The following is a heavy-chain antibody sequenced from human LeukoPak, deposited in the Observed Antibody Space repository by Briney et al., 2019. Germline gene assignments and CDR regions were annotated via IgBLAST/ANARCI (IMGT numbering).Heavy chain of an antibody. J-gene: IGHJ4*02. V-gene: IGHV4-4*07. Sequence: PSETLSLTCTVSSGSINSYYWGWVRQPAGRGLEWIGRIYTTGTTHYNPSLKSRLTMSVDTSKRQFSLNPRSVTAADTAIYFCARHGYTASHCFLDYWGQGILVTVPS. CDR3: ARHGYTASHCFLDY. D-gene: IGHD3-16*01. CDR1: SGSINSYY. CDR2: IYTTGTT.